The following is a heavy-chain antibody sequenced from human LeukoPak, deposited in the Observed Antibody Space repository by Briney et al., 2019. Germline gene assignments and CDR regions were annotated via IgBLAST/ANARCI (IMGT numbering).Heavy chain of an antibody. D-gene: IGHD3-3*01. J-gene: IGHJ6*03. V-gene: IGHV4-59*12. CDR3: ARVAGYDFWSGYSLAYYYYYMDV. Sequence: PSETLSLTCTVSGGSISSYYWSWIRQPPGKGLEWIGYIYYSGSTNYNPSLKSRVTISVDTSKNQFSLKLSSVTAADTAVYYCARVAGYDFWSGYSLAYYYYYMDVWGKGTTVTVSS. CDR1: GGSISSYY. CDR2: IYYSGST.